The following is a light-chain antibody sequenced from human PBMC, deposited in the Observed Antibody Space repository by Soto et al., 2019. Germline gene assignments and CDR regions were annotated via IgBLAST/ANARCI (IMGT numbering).Light chain of an antibody. V-gene: IGKV1-5*03. CDR3: QQYITYPYA. CDR1: QSTSTW. J-gene: IGKJ1*01. CDR2: EAS. Sequence: DIQMTQSPSTLSASVGDRVTITCRASQSTSTWLAWYQQRPGKTPKLLIYEASKLESGVPSRFSGSGSGTEFTLTISSLQPDDFATSYCQQYITYPYAFGQGTKVEIK.